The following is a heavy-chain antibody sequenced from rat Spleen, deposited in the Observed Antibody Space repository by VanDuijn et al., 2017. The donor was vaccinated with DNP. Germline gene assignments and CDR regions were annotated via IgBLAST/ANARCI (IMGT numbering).Heavy chain of an antibody. D-gene: IGHD3-8*01. CDR1: GFTFSAYY. Sequence: EVQLVESGGGLVQPGRSLKLSCAASGFTFSAYYLAWVRQAPAKGLEWVAYIHYDGGSSKYGDSVKGRFTISRDNAKNTLYLQMNSLRSEDTATYHCTKILDYWGQGVMVTVSS. CDR2: IHYDGGSS. V-gene: IGHV5-20*01. CDR3: TKILDY. J-gene: IGHJ2*01.